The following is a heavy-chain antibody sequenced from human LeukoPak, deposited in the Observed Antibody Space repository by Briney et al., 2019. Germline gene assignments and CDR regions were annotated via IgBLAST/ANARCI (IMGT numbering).Heavy chain of an antibody. V-gene: IGHV1-69*13. Sequence: GASVKVSCKASGGTFSSYAISWVRQAPGQGLEWMGGIIPIFGTANYAQKFQGRVTITADESTSTAYMELSSLRSEDTAVYYCARPRVYYYDSSGYYSSPFDYWGQRTLVTVSS. CDR1: GGTFSSYA. J-gene: IGHJ4*02. D-gene: IGHD3-22*01. CDR2: IIPIFGTA. CDR3: ARPRVYYYDSSGYYSSPFDY.